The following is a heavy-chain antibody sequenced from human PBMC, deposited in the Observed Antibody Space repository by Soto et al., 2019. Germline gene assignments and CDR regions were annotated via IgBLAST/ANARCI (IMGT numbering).Heavy chain of an antibody. J-gene: IGHJ5*02. CDR3: ARDLVGWQQLPHNWFDP. CDR2: ISAYNGNT. D-gene: IGHD6-13*01. V-gene: IGHV1-18*01. CDR1: GYTFTSYG. Sequence: ASVKVSCKASGYTFTSYGISWVRQAPGQGLEWMGWISAYNGNTNYAQKLQGRVTMTTDTSTSTAYMELRSLRSDDTAVYYCARDLVGWQQLPHNWFDPWGQGTLVTVSS.